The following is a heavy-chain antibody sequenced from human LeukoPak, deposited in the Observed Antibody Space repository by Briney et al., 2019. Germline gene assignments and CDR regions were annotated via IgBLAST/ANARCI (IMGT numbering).Heavy chain of an antibody. V-gene: IGHV4-61*02. CDR1: GGSISSGSYY. CDR3: ARDGYYDSSGYRDY. J-gene: IGHJ4*02. D-gene: IGHD3-22*01. Sequence: SETLPLTCTVSGGSISSGSYYWSWIRQPAGKGLEWIGRIYTRGSTNYNPSLKSRVTISIASSKNQFSLKLSSVTAADTAVYYCARDGYYDSSGYRDYWGQGTLVTVSS. CDR2: IYTRGST.